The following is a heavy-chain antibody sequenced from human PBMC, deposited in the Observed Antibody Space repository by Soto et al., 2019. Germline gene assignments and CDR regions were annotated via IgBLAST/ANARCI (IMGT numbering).Heavy chain of an antibody. Sequence: GGSLRLSCAASGFTFSTYDMYWVRQAPGKGLEWAAAISYDGSSKYYADSVKGRFTVSRDNSKSTLYLQMNSLRAGDTAVYYCAKSITPGLSYVAYDPPGMDVWGQGTTVTVSS. CDR2: ISYDGSSK. CDR3: AKSITPGLSYVAYDPPGMDV. J-gene: IGHJ6*02. D-gene: IGHD4-17*01. V-gene: IGHV3-30*18. CDR1: GFTFSTYD.